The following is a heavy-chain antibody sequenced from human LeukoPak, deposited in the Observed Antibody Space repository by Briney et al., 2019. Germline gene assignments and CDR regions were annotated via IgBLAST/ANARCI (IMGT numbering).Heavy chain of an antibody. V-gene: IGHV3-23*01. J-gene: IGHJ4*02. CDR1: GFTFSDCA. CDR3: TTPYSY. CDR2: ISGGGGTT. D-gene: IGHD1-14*01. Sequence: GGSLRLSWAASGFTFSDCAMSWVRQAPGKGLEWVSTISGGGGTTYDAESVKGRFTISRDNSKNALYLQMNSLRAEDTAVYYCTTPYSYWGQGTLVTVSS.